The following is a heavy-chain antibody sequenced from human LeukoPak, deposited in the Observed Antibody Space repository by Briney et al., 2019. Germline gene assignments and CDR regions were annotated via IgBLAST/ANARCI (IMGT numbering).Heavy chain of an antibody. CDR1: GFTFSGSA. CDR2: IRSKANSYAT. Sequence: GGSPRLSCAASGFTFSGSAMHWVRQASGKGLEWVGRIRSKANSYATAYAASVKGRFTISRDDSKNTAYLQMNSLKTEDTAVYYCTLHYYDSSGYDYWGQGTLVTVSS. J-gene: IGHJ4*02. D-gene: IGHD3-22*01. CDR3: TLHYYDSSGYDY. V-gene: IGHV3-73*01.